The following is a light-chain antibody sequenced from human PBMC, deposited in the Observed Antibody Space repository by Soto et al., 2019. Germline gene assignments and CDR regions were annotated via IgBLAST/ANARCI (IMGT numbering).Light chain of an antibody. CDR1: QSVSSN. Sequence: EIVMTQSPATLSVSPGERATLSCRASQSVSSNLAWYQQKPGQAPRLLIYGASTRATGIPARFSGSGSGTEFTLTITRLEPEDSAVYFCQQYGSSLMWTFGQGTKVDI. V-gene: IGKV3-15*01. CDR2: GAS. J-gene: IGKJ1*01. CDR3: QQYGSSLMWT.